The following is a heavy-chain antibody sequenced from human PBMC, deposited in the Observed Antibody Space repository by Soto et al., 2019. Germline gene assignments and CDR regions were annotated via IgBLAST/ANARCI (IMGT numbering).Heavy chain of an antibody. CDR3: AKEQLERRFGIDY. J-gene: IGHJ4*02. V-gene: IGHV3-23*01. Sequence: GGSLRLSCAASGFIFSNDAMSWVRQAPGTGLEWVSGLNDNGGDTYYADSVKGRFTISRDNSKNTLYLQMNSLRAEDTAVYYCAKEQLERRFGIDYWGQGALVTVSS. CDR2: LNDNGGDT. D-gene: IGHD1-1*01. CDR1: GFIFSNDA.